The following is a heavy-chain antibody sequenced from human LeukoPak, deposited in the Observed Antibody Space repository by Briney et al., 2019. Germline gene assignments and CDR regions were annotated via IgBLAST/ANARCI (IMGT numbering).Heavy chain of an antibody. D-gene: IGHD4-23*01. CDR1: GFPFSSYW. CDR3: ARTDYGGNSGFSY. Sequence: GGSLRLSCVASGFPFSSYWMNWVRQAPGKGLEWVANIKQDGIEKYYVDSVKGRFTISRDNAKDSLYLQMNSLRAEDTAVYYCARTDYGGNSGFSYWGQGTLVTVSS. J-gene: IGHJ4*02. V-gene: IGHV3-7*01. CDR2: IKQDGIEK.